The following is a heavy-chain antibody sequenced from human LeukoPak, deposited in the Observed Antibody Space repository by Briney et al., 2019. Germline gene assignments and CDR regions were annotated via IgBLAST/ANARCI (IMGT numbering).Heavy chain of an antibody. CDR3: ARAQRSGPLFYGIDV. CDR2: ISGYNGNT. V-gene: IGHV1-18*01. D-gene: IGHD5-12*01. CDR1: GYIVTSHG. J-gene: IGHJ6*02. Sequence: GESLKISCKGSGYIVTSHGITWVRQAPGQGLEWMGWISGYNGNTNYAQRFQGRVTTTTDTSTSTAYMELRSLRSDDTAVYYCARAQRSGPLFYGIDVWGQGTTVTVSS.